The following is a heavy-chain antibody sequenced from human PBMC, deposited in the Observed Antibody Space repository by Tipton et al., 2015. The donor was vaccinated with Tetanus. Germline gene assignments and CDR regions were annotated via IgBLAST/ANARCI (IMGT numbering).Heavy chain of an antibody. CDR2: INPNNGDT. V-gene: IGHV1-2*02. Sequence: QSGAEVKKPGASVKVSCKASGYSFTDYYIHWVRQDPGQGLEWMGWINPNNGDTNYAQKFQGSVTMTRDKSIGTAYMELSNLISDDTAVYYCARPHYGSGSSLYALDVWGQGTKVTVSS. D-gene: IGHD3-10*01. CDR1: GYSFTDYY. J-gene: IGHJ6*02. CDR3: ARPHYGSGSSLYALDV.